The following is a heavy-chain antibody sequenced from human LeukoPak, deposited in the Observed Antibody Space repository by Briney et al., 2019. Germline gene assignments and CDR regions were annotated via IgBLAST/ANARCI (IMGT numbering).Heavy chain of an antibody. CDR1: GFTFSSYG. D-gene: IGHD2-2*01. CDR3: YCSSEGFDY. J-gene: IGHJ4*02. Sequence: PGGSLRLSCAASGFTFSSYGMHWVRQAPGKGLEWVAFIRDDGSNKYYADSVKGRFTISRDNSKNTLYLQMNSLRAKDTAVYYPYCSSEGFDYWGQGTLVTVSS. V-gene: IGHV3-30*02. CDR2: IRDDGSNK.